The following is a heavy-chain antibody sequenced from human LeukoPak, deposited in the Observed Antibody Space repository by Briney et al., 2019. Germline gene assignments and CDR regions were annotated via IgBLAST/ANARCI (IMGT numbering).Heavy chain of an antibody. CDR2: IYTSGST. Sequence: SETLSLTCTVSGGSISSYYWSWIRQPAGKGLEWIGRIYTSGSTNYNPSLKTRVTMSVGTSKNQFSLKLTSVTAADTAVYYCARTSWVAAYLSGNYYYYYYVDVWGKGTTVTVSS. CDR1: GGSISSYY. V-gene: IGHV4-4*07. CDR3: ARTSWVAAYLSGNYYYYYYVDV. J-gene: IGHJ6*03. D-gene: IGHD2-15*01.